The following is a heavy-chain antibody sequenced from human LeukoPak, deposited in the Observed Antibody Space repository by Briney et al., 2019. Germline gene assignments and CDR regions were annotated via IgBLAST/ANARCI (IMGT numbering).Heavy chain of an antibody. CDR3: ARVDAGIAAARAAYMDV. J-gene: IGHJ6*03. CDR2: ISSSSSYI. Sequence: GGSLRLSCAASGFTFSSYSMNWVRQAPGKGLEWVSSISSSSSYIYYADSVKGRFTISRDNAKNSLYLQMNSLGAEDTAVYYCARVDAGIAAARAAYMDVWGKGTTVTVSS. D-gene: IGHD6-13*01. CDR1: GFTFSSYS. V-gene: IGHV3-21*01.